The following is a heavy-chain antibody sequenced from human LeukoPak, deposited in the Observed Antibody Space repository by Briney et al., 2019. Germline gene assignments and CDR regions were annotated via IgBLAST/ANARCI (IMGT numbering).Heavy chain of an antibody. CDR1: GYTFTGYH. V-gene: IGHV1-2*02. D-gene: IGHD2-15*01. CDR3: TRDHCRGDNCPSFDY. CDR2: IQSDSGDT. Sequence: GASVKVSCKTTGYTFTGYHLHWVRQAPGQGLEWMAWIQSDSGDTNYAQKFQGRVTMTTDTSTSTAYMDLRSLRSDDTAVYYCTRDHCRGDNCPSFDYWGQGTLVTVSS. J-gene: IGHJ4*02.